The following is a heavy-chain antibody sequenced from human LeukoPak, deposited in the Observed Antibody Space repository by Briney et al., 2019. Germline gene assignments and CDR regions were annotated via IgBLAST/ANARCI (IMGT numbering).Heavy chain of an antibody. J-gene: IGHJ4*02. Sequence: APQTLSLTCAISGDSVSSNSAGWNWIRQSPSRGLEWLGKTYYMSKWYNDYAVSVKSRITISADTSKNQFSLQLNSVTPEDTAVYYCARGTWFGDPKSRFDYWGQGPLVSVSS. CDR3: ARGTWFGDPKSRFDY. CDR1: GDSVSSNSAG. CDR2: TYYMSKWYN. D-gene: IGHD3-10*01. V-gene: IGHV6-1*01.